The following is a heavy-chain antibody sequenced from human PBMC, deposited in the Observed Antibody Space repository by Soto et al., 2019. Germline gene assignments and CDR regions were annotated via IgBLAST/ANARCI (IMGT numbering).Heavy chain of an antibody. CDR3: AKDRFLEWDYYYYGMDV. Sequence: AGGSLRLSCAASGFTFSSYGIHWVRQAPGKGLEWVAVISYDGSNKYYADSVKGRFTISRDNSKNTLYLQMNSLRAEDTAVYYCAKDRFLEWDYYYYGMDVWGQGTTVTVSS. CDR2: ISYDGSNK. J-gene: IGHJ6*02. D-gene: IGHD3-3*01. V-gene: IGHV3-30*18. CDR1: GFTFSSYG.